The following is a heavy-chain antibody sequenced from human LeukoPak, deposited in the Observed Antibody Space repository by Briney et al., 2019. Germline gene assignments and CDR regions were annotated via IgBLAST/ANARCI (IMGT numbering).Heavy chain of an antibody. CDR3: AKVSSDFWGSYTFDH. J-gene: IGHJ4*02. CDR1: GFTFSSYA. D-gene: IGHD3-3*01. Sequence: PGGSLRLFCAASGFTFSSYAMHWVRQAPGKGLEWVAVISYDGSNKYYADSVKGRFTISRDNSKNTLFLLMNGLRAEDTAVYYCAKVSSDFWGSYTFDHWGQGTPVTVSS. V-gene: IGHV3-30-3*01. CDR2: ISYDGSNK.